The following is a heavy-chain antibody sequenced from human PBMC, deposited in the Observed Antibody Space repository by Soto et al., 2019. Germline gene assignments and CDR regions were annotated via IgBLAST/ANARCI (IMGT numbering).Heavy chain of an antibody. CDR1: GGSIASSDW. CDR3: ARDISGYDQLDH. Sequence: PSETLSLTCAVSGGSIASSDWWNWVRQTPEKGLEWIGEIFHEGNIIYNPSLKSRVTISVDKSKNQLSLELTSVTAADTALYYCARDISGYDQLDHWGQGTLVTVSS. J-gene: IGHJ4*01. CDR2: IFHEGNI. D-gene: IGHD5-12*01. V-gene: IGHV4-4*02.